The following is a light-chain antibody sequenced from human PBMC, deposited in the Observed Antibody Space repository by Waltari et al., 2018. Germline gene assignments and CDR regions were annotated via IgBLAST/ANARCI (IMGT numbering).Light chain of an antibody. J-gene: IGLJ2*01. CDR1: SSDVGDYNY. Sequence: QSALTQPASVSGSPGQSITIPCTGTSSDVGDYNYVSWYQQPPGKAPKLMIYDVSNRPSGVSNRFSGSKSGNTASLTISGLQAEDEADYYCSSYIDSSTLELFGGGTSLTVL. CDR2: DVS. CDR3: SSYIDSSTLEL. V-gene: IGLV2-14*03.